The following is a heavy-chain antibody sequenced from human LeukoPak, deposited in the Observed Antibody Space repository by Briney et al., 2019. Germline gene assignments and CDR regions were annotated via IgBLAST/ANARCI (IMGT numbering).Heavy chain of an antibody. V-gene: IGHV3-23*01. CDR3: AKDKGPYYYDSSGYKN. CDR2: ISGSGGST. CDR1: GFTFSSYA. J-gene: IGHJ4*02. D-gene: IGHD3-22*01. Sequence: QSGGSLRLSCAASGFTFSSYAMSWVRQAPGKGLEWVSAISGSGGSTYYADSVKGRFTISRDNSKNTLYLQMNSLRAEDTAVYYCAKDKGPYYYDSSGYKNWGQGTLVTVSS.